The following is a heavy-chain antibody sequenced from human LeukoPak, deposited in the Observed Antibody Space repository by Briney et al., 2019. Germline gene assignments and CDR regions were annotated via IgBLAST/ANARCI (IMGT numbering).Heavy chain of an antibody. D-gene: IGHD3-22*01. CDR1: GYSISSGYY. J-gene: IGHJ5*02. Sequence: SETLSLTCTVSGYSISSGYYWGWIRQPPGKGLEWIGSIYHSGSTYYNPSLKSRVTISVDTSKNQFSLKLSSVTAADTAVYYCARALVVNWFDPWGQGTLVTVSS. CDR3: ARALVVNWFDP. V-gene: IGHV4-38-2*02. CDR2: IYHSGST.